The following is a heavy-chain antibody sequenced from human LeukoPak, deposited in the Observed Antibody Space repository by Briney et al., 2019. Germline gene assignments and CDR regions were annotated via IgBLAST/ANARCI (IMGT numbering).Heavy chain of an antibody. CDR2: IYYSGST. V-gene: IGHV4-59*01. CDR3: AREGNYGDLYFDY. CDR1: GGSISSYY. J-gene: IGHJ4*02. D-gene: IGHD4-17*01. Sequence: SETLSLTCTVSGGSISSYYWSWIRQPPGKGLEWIGYIYYSGSTYYNPSLKSRVTISVDTSKNQFSLKLSSVTAADTAVYYCAREGNYGDLYFDYWGQGTLVTVSS.